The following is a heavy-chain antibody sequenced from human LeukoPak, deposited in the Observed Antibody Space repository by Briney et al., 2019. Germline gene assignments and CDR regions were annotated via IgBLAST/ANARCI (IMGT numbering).Heavy chain of an antibody. CDR3: TRDDNRGQEKFDY. CDR1: GFTFGDYG. D-gene: IGHD7-27*01. J-gene: IGHJ4*02. V-gene: IGHV3-49*03. CDR2: IRSKTYGWTT. Sequence: GGSLRLSCTASGFTFGDYGMSWFRRAPGKGLEWVGHIRSKTYGWTTEYATSIKGRFTISRDDSKSIAYLQINSLRSEDTAVYYCTRDDNRGQEKFDYWGQGTLVTVSS.